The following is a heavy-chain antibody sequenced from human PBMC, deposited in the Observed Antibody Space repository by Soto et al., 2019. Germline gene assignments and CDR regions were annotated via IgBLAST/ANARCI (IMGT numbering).Heavy chain of an antibody. CDR2: ISSSSSYI. D-gene: IGHD3-22*01. CDR3: ARGPRITMIVVVRDY. J-gene: IGHJ4*02. CDR1: GFTFSSYS. Sequence: EVQLVESGGGLVKPGGSLRLSCAASGFTFSSYSMNWVRQAPGKGLEWVSSISSSSSYIYYADSVKGRFTISRDNAKNSLYRQMNSLRAEDTAVYYCARGPRITMIVVVRDYWGQGTLVIVSS. V-gene: IGHV3-21*01.